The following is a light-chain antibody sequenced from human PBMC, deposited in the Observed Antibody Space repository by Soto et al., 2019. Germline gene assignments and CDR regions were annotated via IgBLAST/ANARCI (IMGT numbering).Light chain of an antibody. J-gene: IGLJ1*01. CDR3: CSSAPSRTVV. CDR1: RSADGRYRF. Sequence: QSVLTQPASVYGSPGQSITISCTGSRSADGRYRFASRYQCHPGKNPKLIIYEGNKRPSGVSTRFSGSEPGNTAYLTISGLQAEDEADYYCCSSAPSRTVVFGTGTKVTVL. CDR2: EGN. V-gene: IGLV2-23*01.